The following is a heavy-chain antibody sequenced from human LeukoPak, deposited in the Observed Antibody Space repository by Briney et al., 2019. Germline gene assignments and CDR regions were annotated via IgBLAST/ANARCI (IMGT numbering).Heavy chain of an antibody. Sequence: SVKVSCKASGYTFTSYGISWVRQAPGQGLEWMGRIIPILGIANYAQKFQGRVTITADKSTSTAYMELSSLRSEDTAVYYCARMYHSSGLIGYFDYWGQGTLVTVSS. D-gene: IGHD3-22*01. CDR3: ARMYHSSGLIGYFDY. CDR2: IIPILGIA. CDR1: GYTFTSYG. J-gene: IGHJ4*02. V-gene: IGHV1-69*04.